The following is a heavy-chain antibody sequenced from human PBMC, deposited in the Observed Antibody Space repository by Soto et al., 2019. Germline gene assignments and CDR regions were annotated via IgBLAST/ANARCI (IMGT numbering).Heavy chain of an antibody. Sequence: GASVKVSCKPSGYTFSSYTISWVRQAPGQGLEWMGCISAYNGNTRHAQKVQGRVTMTTDTSTSTAYMELKSLRSDDTAVYYCARHMTAPDQIVVLPVPFDYWGQGTLVTVSS. J-gene: IGHJ4*02. V-gene: IGHV1-18*04. CDR3: ARHMTAPDQIVVLPVPFDY. CDR1: GYTFSSYT. D-gene: IGHD2-15*01. CDR2: ISAYNGNT.